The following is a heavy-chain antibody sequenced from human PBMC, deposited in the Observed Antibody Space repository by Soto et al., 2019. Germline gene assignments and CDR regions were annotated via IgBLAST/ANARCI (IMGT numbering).Heavy chain of an antibody. Sequence: QVQLQQWGAGLLKPSETLSLTCAVYGGSFSGHYWSWVRQSPGKGLEWIGEINHSGSTNYNPSLKSRITIPLDTPKHQFALKLRSVTAADTAVYYCARAEDGYNWLDYWGQGTLVTVSS. D-gene: IGHD5-12*01. V-gene: IGHV4-34*01. CDR2: INHSGST. CDR3: ARAEDGYNWLDY. J-gene: IGHJ4*02. CDR1: GGSFSGHY.